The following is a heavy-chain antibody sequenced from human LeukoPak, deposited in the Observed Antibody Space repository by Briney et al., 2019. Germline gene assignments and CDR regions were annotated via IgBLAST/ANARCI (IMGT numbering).Heavy chain of an antibody. D-gene: IGHD6-13*01. CDR2: IIPILGIA. CDR3: ARADIAAAGTDRYYYYYYMDV. Sequence: SVKVSCKASGGTFSSYAISWVRQAPGQGLEWMGRIIPILGIANYAQKFQGRVTITADKSTSTAYMELSSLRSEDTAVYYCARADIAAAGTDRYYYYYYMDVWGKGTTVTVSS. CDR1: GGTFSSYA. J-gene: IGHJ6*03. V-gene: IGHV1-69*04.